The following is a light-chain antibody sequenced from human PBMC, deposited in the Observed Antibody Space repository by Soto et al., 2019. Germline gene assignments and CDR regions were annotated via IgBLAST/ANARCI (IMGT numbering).Light chain of an antibody. CDR3: QQHNQWPIT. CDR2: GAS. CDR1: QSISSSY. J-gene: IGKJ5*01. Sequence: EVVLTQSPGTLSLSPGERATLSCKASQSISSSYLAWYQQKPGQAPRLLIYGASTRATGIPDKFSGSGSGTDFTLTISRLEPEDFAVYYCQQHNQWPITFGQGTRLEIK. V-gene: IGKV3-20*01.